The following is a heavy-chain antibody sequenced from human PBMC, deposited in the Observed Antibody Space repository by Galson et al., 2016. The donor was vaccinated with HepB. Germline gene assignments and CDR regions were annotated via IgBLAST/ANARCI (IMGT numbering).Heavy chain of an antibody. CDR2: IRISVSNT. CDR1: GFTFNNYA. Sequence: SLRLSCAASGFTFNNYAMNWVRQAPGEGLEWISAIRISVSNTHYADSLKGHFTISTDTSTNTLFLQMNSLRAEYTAVYYCAGNDFHIDVGGKGTAVTVSS. J-gene: IGHJ6*03. CDR3: AGNDFHIDV. D-gene: IGHD2-21*02. V-gene: IGHV3-23*01.